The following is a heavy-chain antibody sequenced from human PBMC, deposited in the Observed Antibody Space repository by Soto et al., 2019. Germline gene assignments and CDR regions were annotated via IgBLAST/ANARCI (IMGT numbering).Heavy chain of an antibody. CDR3: ARVVILVPTASTNYYYHMDV. Sequence: QVQLVQSGAEVRKPGSSVTVSCKASGGTFSNYAISWVRQAPGQGLEWMGGIIPIVGTGSYAQKFQGRVTSTADEPTTTAYMELSSLRCEDTAVYYCARVVILVPTASTNYYYHMDVWGPGTTVTVSS. CDR1: GGTFSNYA. V-gene: IGHV1-69*01. D-gene: IGHD2-2*01. CDR2: IIPIVGTG. J-gene: IGHJ6*02.